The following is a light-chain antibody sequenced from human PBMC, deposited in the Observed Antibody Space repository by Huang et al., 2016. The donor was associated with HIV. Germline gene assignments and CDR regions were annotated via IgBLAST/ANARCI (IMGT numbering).Light chain of an antibody. V-gene: IGKV2-30*02. CDR1: QSIIHSNGNTY. CDR3: MQGTHLFT. Sequence: VVLTQSPLYLSVTLGQPASISCRSSQSIIHSNGNTYLNWFQQRPGQSPRRLISQGARRDSGVPDRFSGSGSGTDFTLKISRVEAEDVGVYYCMQGTHLFTFGGGTRVDIK. CDR2: QGA. J-gene: IGKJ4*01.